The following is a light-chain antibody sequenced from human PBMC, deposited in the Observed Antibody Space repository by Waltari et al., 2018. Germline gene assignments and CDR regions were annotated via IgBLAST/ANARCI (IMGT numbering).Light chain of an antibody. V-gene: IGKV1-5*03. CDR3: HHYYGYPRT. J-gene: IGKJ1*01. CDR2: KSS. CDR1: QHISPL. Sequence: DIQFTPSPTTLFSSFRDRIPNTCRASQHISPLFAWYQQKPGKAPKLLIYKSSSSGSGVSSMFTGSGSGTDFTLTISGLQPDDFATYYCHHYYGYPRTFGQGTRVEVK.